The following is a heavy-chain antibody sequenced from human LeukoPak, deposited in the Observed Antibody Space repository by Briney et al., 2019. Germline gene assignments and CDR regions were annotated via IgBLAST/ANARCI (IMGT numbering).Heavy chain of an antibody. CDR3: ASAYTSGHFDS. Sequence: PGGSLRLSCAASRFTFSNAWMSWVRQAPGKGLEWVSIIYSGGSTYYADSVKGRFTISRDNSENTLYLQMNSLRAEDTAVYYCASAYTSGHFDSWGQGALVTVSS. CDR2: IYSGGST. D-gene: IGHD6-19*01. V-gene: IGHV3-66*01. J-gene: IGHJ4*02. CDR1: RFTFSNAW.